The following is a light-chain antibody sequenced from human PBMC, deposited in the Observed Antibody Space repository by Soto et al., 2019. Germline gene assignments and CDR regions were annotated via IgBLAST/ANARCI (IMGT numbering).Light chain of an antibody. V-gene: IGKV1-5*01. CDR2: DVS. CDR3: QQYNSYPGT. CDR1: QSISRW. J-gene: IGKJ1*01. Sequence: DIQMTQSPSTLSASVGDRVTITCRASQSISRWLAWHQQKPGKAPNLLIYDVSSLKSGVPSRFSGSGSGTEFTLSISSLQPDDCATYYCQQYNSYPGTFGQGTKVDIK.